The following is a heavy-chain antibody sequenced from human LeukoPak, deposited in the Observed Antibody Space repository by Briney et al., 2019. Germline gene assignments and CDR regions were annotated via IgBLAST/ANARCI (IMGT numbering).Heavy chain of an antibody. Sequence: GGSLRLSCAASGFTFSSYWMSWVRQAPGKGLEWVANIKKDGSEKYYVDSVKGRSTISRDNAKTSLYLQMNSLKTEDTAVYYCTRHSGVGGSGIDYWGQGTLVTVSS. CDR3: TRHSGVGGSGIDY. CDR2: IKKDGSEK. D-gene: IGHD3-10*01. CDR1: GFTFSSYW. J-gene: IGHJ4*02. V-gene: IGHV3-7*03.